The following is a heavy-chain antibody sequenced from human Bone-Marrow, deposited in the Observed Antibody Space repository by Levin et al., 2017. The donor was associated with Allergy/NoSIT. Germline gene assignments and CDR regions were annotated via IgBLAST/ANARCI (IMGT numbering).Heavy chain of an antibody. J-gene: IGHJ3*01. CDR2: ISGSSDDT. V-gene: IGHV1-18*01. CDR3: AKDGNHGPGDGLDF. CDR1: GHTFGSYG. D-gene: IGHD2-8*01. Sequence: GASVKVSCKASGHTFGSYGISWVRQAPGQGLEWMGWISGSSDDTNYAETLQDRVTLTTDTSTSTAYLELRSLRSDDTAVYYCAKDGNHGPGDGLDFWGQGTMVTVSS.